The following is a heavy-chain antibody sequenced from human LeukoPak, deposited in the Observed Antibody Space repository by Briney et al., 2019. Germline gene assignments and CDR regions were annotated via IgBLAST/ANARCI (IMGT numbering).Heavy chain of an antibody. J-gene: IGHJ4*02. V-gene: IGHV4-39*01. CDR3: ASLPGGGYCSSTSCEIDY. CDR2: IYYSGST. D-gene: IGHD2-2*01. Sequence: PSETLSLTCTVSVGSISSSSYYWGWIRQPPGKGLELIGSIYYSGSTYYNPSLKIRVTISVDTSKNPFSLKLSSVTAADTAVYYGASLPGGGYCSSTSCEIDYWGQGTLVTASS. CDR1: VGSISSSSYY.